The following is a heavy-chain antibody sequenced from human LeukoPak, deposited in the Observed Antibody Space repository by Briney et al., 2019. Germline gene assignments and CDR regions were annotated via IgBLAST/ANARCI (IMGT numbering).Heavy chain of an antibody. CDR3: AKVRAQLVSSGELNY. V-gene: IGHV3-30*02. CDR1: RFTFSNYG. J-gene: IGHJ4*02. CDR2: IRYDGSNK. Sequence: GGSLRLSCAASRFTFSNYGMHWVRQAPGKGLEWVAFIRYDGSNKYYADSVKGRFTISRDNSKNNLYLQMNSLGPEDTAVYYCAKVRAQLVSSGELNYWGQGILVTVSS. D-gene: IGHD3-10*01.